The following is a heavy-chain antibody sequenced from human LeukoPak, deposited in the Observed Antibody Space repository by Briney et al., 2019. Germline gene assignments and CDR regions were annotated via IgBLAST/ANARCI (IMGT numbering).Heavy chain of an antibody. V-gene: IGHV1-69*05. J-gene: IGHJ5*02. CDR1: GGTFSSYA. Sequence: GSSVKVSCKASGGTFSSYAISWVRQAPGQGLEWMGGIIPIFGTANYAQKFQGRVTITTDESTSTAYMELSSLRSEDTAVYYCARERERGYCTSGVCYTGWFDPWGQGTLVTVFS. D-gene: IGHD2-8*01. CDR2: IIPIFGTA. CDR3: ARERERGYCTSGVCYTGWFDP.